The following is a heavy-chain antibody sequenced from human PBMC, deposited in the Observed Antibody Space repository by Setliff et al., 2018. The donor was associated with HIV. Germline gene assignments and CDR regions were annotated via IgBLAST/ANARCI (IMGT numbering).Heavy chain of an antibody. D-gene: IGHD3-22*01. Sequence: PGGSLRLSCAASGFTFSYFAMHWVRQAPGKGLEWVAVISYDGNVKYYADSVKGRFTISRDNSKNTLYVQMNSLRPEDTAVYYCAREPTYYYESSGYYHHEYFQHWGRGTLVTV. J-gene: IGHJ1*01. CDR1: GFTFSYFA. CDR2: ISYDGNVK. CDR3: AREPTYYYESSGYYHHEYFQH. V-gene: IGHV3-30*04.